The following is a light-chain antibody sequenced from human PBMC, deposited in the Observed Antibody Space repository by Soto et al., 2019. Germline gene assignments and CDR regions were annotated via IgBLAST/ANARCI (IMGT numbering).Light chain of an antibody. J-gene: IGKJ1*01. CDR3: QQYGSSGT. CDR2: GAS. CDR1: QSVSNNY. V-gene: IGKV3-20*01. Sequence: TQSPGTLSLSPGERDTLSCRASQSVSNNYLAWYQQKPGQAPRLLIYGASNRATGIPDRFSGSGSGTDFTLTISRLEPEDFAVYYCQQYGSSGTFGQGTKVDIK.